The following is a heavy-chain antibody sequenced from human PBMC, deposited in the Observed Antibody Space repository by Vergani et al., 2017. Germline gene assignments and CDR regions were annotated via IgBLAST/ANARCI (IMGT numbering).Heavy chain of an antibody. CDR3: ARHSTVEWLVKLGSIDP. V-gene: IGHV4-39*01. CDR1: GASIRSSNYY. Sequence: QLQLQESGPGLVQPSATLSLTCSVSGASIRSSNYYWGWIRQPPGKGLEWIASIYYSGSTYYNPSLKSRVTISVDTSKNQFSLKLRSVTAADTAVYFCARHSTVEWLVKLGSIDPWGQGILVTVSS. D-gene: IGHD6-19*01. CDR2: IYYSGST. J-gene: IGHJ5*02.